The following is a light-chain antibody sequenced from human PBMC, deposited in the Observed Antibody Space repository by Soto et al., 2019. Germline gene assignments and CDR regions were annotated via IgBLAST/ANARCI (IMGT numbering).Light chain of an antibody. CDR2: DAS. V-gene: IGKV1-5*01. CDR1: QFIDRW. J-gene: IGKJ1*01. Sequence: DIQMTQSPSTLSASVGDRVTITCRASQFIDRWLAWYQQKPGTAPQLLIYDASALPRGVPSRFSGSGSGRKFSLTNTSMEPDGFETYYCQQDETFSGTLGTGTKV. CDR3: QQDETFSGT.